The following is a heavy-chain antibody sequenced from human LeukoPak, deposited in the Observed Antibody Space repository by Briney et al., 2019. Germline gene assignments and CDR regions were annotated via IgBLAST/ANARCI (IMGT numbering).Heavy chain of an antibody. CDR3: ARESPGYSSGWYGGHLDY. CDR1: GFAFGSYA. V-gene: IGHV3-53*01. D-gene: IGHD6-19*01. CDR2: IYSGGST. Sequence: GGSLRLSCAASGFAFGSYAMTWVRQAPGKGLEWVSVIYSGGSTYYADSVKGRFTISRDNSKNTLYLQMNRLRAEDTAVYYCARESPGYSSGWYGGHLDYWGQGTLVTVSS. J-gene: IGHJ4*02.